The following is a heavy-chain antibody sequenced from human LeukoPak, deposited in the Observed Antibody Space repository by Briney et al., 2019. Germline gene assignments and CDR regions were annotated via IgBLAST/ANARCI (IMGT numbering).Heavy chain of an antibody. CDR1: GFTFSSYE. CDR3: AELGITMIGGV. D-gene: IGHD3-10*02. J-gene: IGHJ6*04. Sequence: PGGSLRLSCAASGFTFSSYEMNWVRQAPGKGLEWVSYISSSGSTKYYADSVKGRFTISRDNAKNSLYLQMNSLRAEDTAVYYCAELGITMIGGVWGKGTTVTLSS. V-gene: IGHV3-48*03. CDR2: ISSSGSTK.